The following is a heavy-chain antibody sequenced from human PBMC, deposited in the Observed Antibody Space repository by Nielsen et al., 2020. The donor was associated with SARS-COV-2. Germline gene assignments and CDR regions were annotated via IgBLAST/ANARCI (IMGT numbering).Heavy chain of an antibody. D-gene: IGHD3-10*01. J-gene: IGHJ3*01. CDR2: IYFSGST. Sequence: SETLSLTCTVSGRSISWYYWNWIRQPPGKGLEWIVYIYFSGSTTYNPSLKSRVTISVDTSKSHFSLKLNSVTAADPADYYFARGKRGVAFDVWVQGSMVTVSS. CDR3: ARGKRGVAFDV. CDR1: GRSISWYY. V-gene: IGHV4-59*01.